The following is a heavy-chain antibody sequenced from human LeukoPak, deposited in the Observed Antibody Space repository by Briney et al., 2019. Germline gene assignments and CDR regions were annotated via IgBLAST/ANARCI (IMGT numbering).Heavy chain of an antibody. Sequence: SVKVSCKASGGTFSSYAISWVRQAPGQGLEWMGGIIPIFGTANYAQKFQGRVTITADESTSTAYMELSSLRSEDTAVYYCARDGDYYDSSGYHIWGQGTLVTASS. D-gene: IGHD3-22*01. J-gene: IGHJ4*02. CDR1: GGTFSSYA. CDR2: IIPIFGTA. CDR3: ARDGDYYDSSGYHI. V-gene: IGHV1-69*01.